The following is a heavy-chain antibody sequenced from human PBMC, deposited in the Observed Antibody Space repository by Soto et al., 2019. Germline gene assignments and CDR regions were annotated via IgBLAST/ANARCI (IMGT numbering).Heavy chain of an antibody. CDR3: ARVSDYYDSSGYSYYDY. CDR1: GGTFSSYA. Sequence: QVQLVQSGAEVKKPGSSVKVSCKASGGTFSSYAISWVRQAPGQGLEWMGGIIPIFGTANYAQKFQGRVTITADESASTGYMELSSLRSEDTAVYYCARVSDYYDSSGYSYYDYWCQGPLVTVSS. J-gene: IGHJ4*02. CDR2: IIPIFGTA. D-gene: IGHD3-22*01. V-gene: IGHV1-69*01.